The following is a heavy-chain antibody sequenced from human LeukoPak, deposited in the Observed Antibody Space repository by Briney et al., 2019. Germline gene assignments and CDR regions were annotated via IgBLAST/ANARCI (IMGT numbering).Heavy chain of an antibody. V-gene: IGHV5-51*01. CDR2: IYPGDSDT. D-gene: IGHD1-26*01. CDR1: GYSFTSYW. CDR3: ARHTRTEWELQGGGWFDP. Sequence: GESLKISCKGSGYSFTSYWIGWVRQMPGKGLEWMGIIYPGDSDTRYSPSFQGQVTISADKSISTAYLQWSSLKASDTAMYYCARHTRTEWELQGGGWFDPWGQGTLVTVSS. J-gene: IGHJ5*02.